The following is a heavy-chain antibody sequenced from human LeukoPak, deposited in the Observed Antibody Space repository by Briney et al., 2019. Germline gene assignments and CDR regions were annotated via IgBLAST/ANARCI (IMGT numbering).Heavy chain of an antibody. V-gene: IGHV3-7*01. CDR3: ATSHDSAGND. J-gene: IGHJ4*02. CDR2: IRHDGNAK. CDR1: GFAFSDFW. D-gene: IGHD2-15*01. Sequence: GGSLRLSCAASGFAFSDFWMSWVRQAPGKGLEWMANIRHDGNAKNYVPSVRGRFTISRDNAKNSLYLQMNSLTVEDTAVYYCATSHDSAGNDWGQGTLVTVSS.